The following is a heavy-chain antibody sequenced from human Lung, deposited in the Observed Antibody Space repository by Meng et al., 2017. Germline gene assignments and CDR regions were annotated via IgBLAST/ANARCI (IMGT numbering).Heavy chain of an antibody. V-gene: IGHV4-34*01. CDR1: GGFFSEYY. J-gene: IGHJ4*02. Sequence: VEPQPWGAGLLNASENLSLHFGCSGGFFSEYYWGWIPPPPGKGLEWNGENKQSGSTHYNPSLESRATISGNPAQKNLSLELGFVTGAGSAVYYWARRPNTMAHDFDYWGQGTLVTVSS. CDR3: ARRPNTMAHDFDY. CDR2: NKQSGST. D-gene: IGHD5-24*01.